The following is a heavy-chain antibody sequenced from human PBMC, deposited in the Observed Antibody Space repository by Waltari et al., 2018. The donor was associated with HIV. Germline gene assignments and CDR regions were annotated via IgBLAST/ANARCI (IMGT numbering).Heavy chain of an antibody. CDR1: GFSLSTSGVG. V-gene: IGHV2-5*02. Sequence: QITLKESGPTLVKPTQTLTLTCTFSGFSLSTSGVGVGWIRQPPGKALEWLALIYWDDDKRYSPSLKSRLTITKDTSKNQVVLTMTNMDPVDTATYYCAHSFQWELLGYDAFDIWGQGTMVTVSS. CDR2: IYWDDDK. D-gene: IGHD1-26*01. J-gene: IGHJ3*02. CDR3: AHSFQWELLGYDAFDI.